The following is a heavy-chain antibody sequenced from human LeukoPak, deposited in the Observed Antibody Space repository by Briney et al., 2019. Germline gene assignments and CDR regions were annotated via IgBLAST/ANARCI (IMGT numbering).Heavy chain of an antibody. CDR1: KDPIISFDHS. CDR3: ARHILGGDNGSKGFDV. J-gene: IGHJ4*02. D-gene: IGHD2-21*02. CDR2: RHSTGNS. Sequence: SQTLSLTCDVSKDPIISFDHSWSWLRHFPGKGLEWMGYRHSTGNSYYNPSLRGRIFISEDSSTGHLSLTLSFVTAADTALYYCARHILGGDNGSKGFDVWGQGILVTVSS. V-gene: IGHV4-30-4*07.